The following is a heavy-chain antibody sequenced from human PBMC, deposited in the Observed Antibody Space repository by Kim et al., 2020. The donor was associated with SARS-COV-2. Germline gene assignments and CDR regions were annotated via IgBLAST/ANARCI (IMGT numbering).Heavy chain of an antibody. CDR1: GFTFSNSA. CDR3: TRVPGRKLALWYAFDL. J-gene: IGHJ3*01. V-gene: IGHV3-73*01. D-gene: IGHD1-1*01. Sequence: GGSLRLSCGASGFTFSNSAMHWVRRASGKGLEWVGRIRSKVNGYATAYSASVRGRFTISRDDSRNTAYLQMNSLKTEDTAVYYCTRVPGRKLALWYAFDLGGQGTMDPVSS. CDR2: IRSKVNGYAT.